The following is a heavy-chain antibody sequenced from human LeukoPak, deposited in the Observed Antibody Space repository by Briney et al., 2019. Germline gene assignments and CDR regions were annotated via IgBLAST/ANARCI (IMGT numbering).Heavy chain of an antibody. J-gene: IGHJ5*02. CDR2: IFYSGST. Sequence: SETLSLTCTVSGGSISTSNYYWGWIRQPPGKGLEWIGNIFYSGSTYYSPSVKSRVTISLDTSRNQFSLKLSSVTAADTAVYYCARAYGYENNWFDPWGQGTLVTVSS. D-gene: IGHD5-12*01. CDR3: ARAYGYENNWFDP. CDR1: GGSISTSNYY. V-gene: IGHV4-39*07.